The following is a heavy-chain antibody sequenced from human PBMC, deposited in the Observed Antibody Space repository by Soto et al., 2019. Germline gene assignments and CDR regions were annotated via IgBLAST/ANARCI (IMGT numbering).Heavy chain of an antibody. V-gene: IGHV3-23*01. J-gene: IGHJ4*02. CDR3: ATESGSTYGYFDH. Sequence: QPGGSLRLSCAASGFTFSSYAMSWVRQAPGKGLEWVSAISGSGGSTYYADSVKGRFTISRDNSKNTLYLQMNSLRAADTAVYFCATESGSTYGYFDHWGQGTQVTVSS. CDR2: ISGSGGST. D-gene: IGHD5-18*01. CDR1: GFTFSSYA.